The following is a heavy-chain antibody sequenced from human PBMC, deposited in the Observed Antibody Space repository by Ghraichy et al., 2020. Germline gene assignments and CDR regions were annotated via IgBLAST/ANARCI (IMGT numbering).Heavy chain of an antibody. CDR3: AKDRDYSDSSGYYFNAFDI. Sequence: GGSLRLSCAASGFTFSSYAMSWVRQAPGNGLEWVSTIRGSGSSTYYTDSVKGRFTISRDNSKNTLYLQMNSLRAEDTAVYYCAKDRDYSDSSGYYFNAFDIWGQGTMVTVSS. CDR1: GFTFSSYA. J-gene: IGHJ3*02. V-gene: IGHV3-23*01. D-gene: IGHD3-22*01. CDR2: IRGSGSST.